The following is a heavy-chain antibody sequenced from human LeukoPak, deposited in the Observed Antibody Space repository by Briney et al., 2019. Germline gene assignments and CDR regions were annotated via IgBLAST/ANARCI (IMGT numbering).Heavy chain of an antibody. J-gene: IGHJ4*02. V-gene: IGHV3-23*01. CDR3: AKVFFQDGYNYPFDY. CDR1: GFTFSSYA. Sequence: GGSLRLSCAASGFTFSSYAMSWVRQAPGKGLEWVSAISGSGGSTYYADSVKGRFTISRDNSKNTLYLQMNSLRAEDTAVYYCAKVFFQDGYNYPFDYWGQGTLVTVSS. CDR2: ISGSGGST. D-gene: IGHD5-12*01.